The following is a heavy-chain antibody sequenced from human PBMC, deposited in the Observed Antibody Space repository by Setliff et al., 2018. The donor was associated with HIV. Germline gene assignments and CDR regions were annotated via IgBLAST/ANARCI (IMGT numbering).Heavy chain of an antibody. Sequence: SETLSLTCTVSGYSISSVYYWGWIRQPPGKGLEWIGSNYHSGITYYNSSLKIRVTISVDTSKNQFSLMQSSVTAADTAVYYCARDQKGYSYGYFESWGQGTRVTVSS. V-gene: IGHV4-38-2*02. CDR1: GYSISSVYY. J-gene: IGHJ4*02. CDR3: ARDQKGYSYGYFES. CDR2: NYHSGIT. D-gene: IGHD5-18*01.